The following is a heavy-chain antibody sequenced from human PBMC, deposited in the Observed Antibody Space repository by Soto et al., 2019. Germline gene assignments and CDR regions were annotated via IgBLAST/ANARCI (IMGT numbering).Heavy chain of an antibody. V-gene: IGHV4-61*01. CDR2: IFYSGST. CDR3: ARDSGPYRYSGYDLVKGFDI. J-gene: IGHJ3*02. Sequence: PSETLSLTCTVSGGSVSSGSYYWNWIRQPPGKGLEWIGYIFYSGSTNYNPSLKSRATISVDTFKNQFSLKLRSVTAADTAVYYCARDSGPYRYSGYDLVKGFDIWGKETIVTVSS. D-gene: IGHD5-12*01. CDR1: GGSVSSGSYY.